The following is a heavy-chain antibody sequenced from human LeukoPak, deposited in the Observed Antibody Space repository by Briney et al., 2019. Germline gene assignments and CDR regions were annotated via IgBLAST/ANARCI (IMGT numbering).Heavy chain of an antibody. D-gene: IGHD3-16*01. Sequence: GGSLRLSCAASGFTFSSYSMNWVRPAPGKGLEWVSSISSSSSYIYYADSVKGRFTISRDNAKNSLYLQMNSLRAEDTAVYYCARAPPNLMGGGYFDYWGQGTLVTVSS. CDR3: ARAPPNLMGGGYFDY. CDR1: GFTFSSYS. J-gene: IGHJ4*02. CDR2: ISSSSSYI. V-gene: IGHV3-21*01.